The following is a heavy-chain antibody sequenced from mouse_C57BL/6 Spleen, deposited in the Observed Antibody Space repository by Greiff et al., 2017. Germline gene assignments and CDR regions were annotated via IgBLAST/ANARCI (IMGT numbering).Heavy chain of an antibody. CDR1: GFTFSSYT. D-gene: IGHD1-1*01. V-gene: IGHV5-9*01. CDR3: ARHGSSFAY. J-gene: IGHJ3*01. CDR2: ISGGGGNT. Sequence: DVHLVESGGGLVKPGGSLKLSCAASGFTFSSYTMSWVRQTPEKRLEWVATISGGGGNTYYPDSVKGRFTISRDNAKNTLYLQMSSLRSEDTALYYCARHGSSFAYWGQGTLVTVSA.